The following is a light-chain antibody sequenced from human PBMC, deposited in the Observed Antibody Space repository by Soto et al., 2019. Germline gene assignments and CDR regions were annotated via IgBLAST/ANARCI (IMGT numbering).Light chain of an antibody. V-gene: IGLV2-14*01. J-gene: IGLJ1*01. Sequence: QSALTQPASVSGSPGQSITISCTGTSSDVGCSNYVSWYQQHPGKAPKLMIYDVSNRPSGVSNRFSGSKSGNTASLTISGLQAEDEADYYCGSYTSSSTLYVFGTGTKLTVL. CDR2: DVS. CDR1: SSDVGCSNY. CDR3: GSYTSSSTLYV.